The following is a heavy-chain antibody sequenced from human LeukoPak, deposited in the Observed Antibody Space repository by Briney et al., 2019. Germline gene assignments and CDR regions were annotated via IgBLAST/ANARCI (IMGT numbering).Heavy chain of an antibody. Sequence: SVKVSCKASGGTFSSYAISWVRQAPGQGLEWMGGIIPIFGRANYAQKFKGRVTITRDESTSSAYMEMNSLRAEDTAVYYCARVSWITGTTAYWGQGTLVTVSS. V-gene: IGHV1-69*05. CDR1: GGTFSSYA. CDR2: IIPIFGRA. CDR3: ARVSWITGTTAY. J-gene: IGHJ4*02. D-gene: IGHD1-7*01.